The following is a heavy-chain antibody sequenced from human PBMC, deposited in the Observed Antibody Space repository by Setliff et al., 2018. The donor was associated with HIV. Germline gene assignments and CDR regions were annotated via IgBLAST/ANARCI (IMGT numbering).Heavy chain of an antibody. CDR1: GGSISGYY. Sequence: SETLSLTCTVSGGSISGYYWAWIRQSAGKGLEWIGRMHSPGRITNYDPSLDFNPSLKSRLTLSIDTSKNQFSLKLTSVTAADTAVYYCARDVKEVMTALWYYYYYMDVWGKGTTVTVSS. J-gene: IGHJ6*03. D-gene: IGHD2-21*02. V-gene: IGHV4-4*07. CDR3: ARDVKEVMTALWYYYYYMDV. CDR2: MHSPGRIT.